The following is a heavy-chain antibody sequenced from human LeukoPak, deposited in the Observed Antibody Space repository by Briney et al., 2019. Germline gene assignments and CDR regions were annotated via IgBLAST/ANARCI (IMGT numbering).Heavy chain of an antibody. J-gene: IGHJ3*02. CDR2: IYYSGST. Sequence: SETLSLTCTVSGGSISSSSYYWGWLRQPPGKGLEWIGSIYYSGSTYYNPSLKSRVTISVDTSKNQFSLKLSSVTAADTAVYYCARHGVLEDSSSSSAFDIWGQGTMVTVSS. D-gene: IGHD6-6*01. CDR3: ARHGVLEDSSSSSAFDI. V-gene: IGHV4-39*01. CDR1: GGSISSSSYY.